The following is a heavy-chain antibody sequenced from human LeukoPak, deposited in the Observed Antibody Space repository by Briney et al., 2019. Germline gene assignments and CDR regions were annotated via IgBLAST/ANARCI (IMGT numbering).Heavy chain of an antibody. CDR3: AKFRGYSYGPIGY. CDR1: GFTFNNYN. V-gene: IGHV3-23*01. CDR2: ISGSGGST. J-gene: IGHJ4*02. Sequence: GGSLRLSCAASGFTFNNYNMNWVRQAPGKGLEWVSAISGSGGSTFYADSVKGRFTISRDNSKNTLYLQMNSLRAEDTAVYYCAKFRGYSYGPIGYWGQGTLVTVSS. D-gene: IGHD5-18*01.